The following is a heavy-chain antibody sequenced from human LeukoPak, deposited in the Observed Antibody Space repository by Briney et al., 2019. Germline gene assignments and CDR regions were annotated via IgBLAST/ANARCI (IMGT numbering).Heavy chain of an antibody. D-gene: IGHD6-19*01. CDR2: MNPNSGNT. CDR1: GYTFTSYD. V-gene: IGHV1-8*01. J-gene: IGHJ2*01. Sequence: GASVKVSCKASGYTFTSYDINWVRQATGQGLEWMGWMNPNSGNTGYAQKFQGRVTMTRNTSISTAYMELSSLRSEDTAVYYCARGRGQWLARGTNWYFDLWGRGTLVTVSS. CDR3: ARGRGQWLARGTNWYFDL.